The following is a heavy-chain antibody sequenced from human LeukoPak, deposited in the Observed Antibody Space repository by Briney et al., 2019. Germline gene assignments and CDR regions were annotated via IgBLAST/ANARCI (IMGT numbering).Heavy chain of an antibody. D-gene: IGHD5-12*01. V-gene: IGHV3-11*04. CDR1: GFTFSDYY. J-gene: IGHJ4*02. CDR3: ARSPGGYSGPFAY. Sequence: GGSLRLSCAASGFTFSDYYMTWIRQAPGKGLEWVSYISTSGTAIYYADSVKGRFTISRDNSRSSLYLQMNSLRAEDTAVYYCARSPGGYSGPFAYWGQGTLVTVSS. CDR2: ISTSGTAI.